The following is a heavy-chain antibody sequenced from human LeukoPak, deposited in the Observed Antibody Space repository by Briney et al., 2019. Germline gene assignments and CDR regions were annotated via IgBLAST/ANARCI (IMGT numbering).Heavy chain of an antibody. CDR2: IYYSGST. V-gene: IGHV4-31*03. D-gene: IGHD6-6*01. CDR3: AREYSSSSGRRAFDF. J-gene: IGHJ3*01. Sequence: SQTLSLTCTVSGGSISCGSYYWSWIRQHPGKGLEWIGYIYYSGSTYYNPSLKSRVTISVDTSKNQFSLRLSSVTAADTAVYYCAREYSSSSGRRAFDFWGHGTMVTVSS. CDR1: GGSISCGSYY.